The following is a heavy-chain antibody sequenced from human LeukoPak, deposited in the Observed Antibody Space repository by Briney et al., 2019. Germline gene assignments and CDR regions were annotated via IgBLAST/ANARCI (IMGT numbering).Heavy chain of an antibody. V-gene: IGHV3-30*02. J-gene: IGHJ4*02. Sequence: GGSLRLSCAASGFTFSNYGMHWVRQAPGKGLEWVAFIRYDGSNKYYADSVKGRFTISRDNSKNTLYLLMNSLRAEDAAVYYCASKNAVVASFGYWGQGTLVTVSS. CDR3: ASKNAVVASFGY. D-gene: IGHD2-2*01. CDR1: GFTFSNYG. CDR2: IRYDGSNK.